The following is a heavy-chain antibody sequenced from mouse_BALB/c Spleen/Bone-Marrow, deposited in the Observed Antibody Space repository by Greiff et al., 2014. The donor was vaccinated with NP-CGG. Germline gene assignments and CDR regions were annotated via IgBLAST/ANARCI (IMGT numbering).Heavy chain of an antibody. V-gene: IGHV14-3*02. CDR2: IDPGNGKT. Sequence: VQLQQSGAELVKPGGSVKLSCTASGFNIKNTYMPWVKQRPEQGLEWIGRIDPGNGKTKYDPKFQGKATITADTSSNTAYLQLSSLTSEDTAVYYCARNGNYGAWFAYWGQGTLVTVSA. D-gene: IGHD2-1*01. J-gene: IGHJ3*01. CDR3: ARNGNYGAWFAY. CDR1: GFNIKNTY.